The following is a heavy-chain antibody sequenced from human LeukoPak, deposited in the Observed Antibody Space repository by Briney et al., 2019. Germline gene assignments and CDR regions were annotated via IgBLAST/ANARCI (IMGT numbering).Heavy chain of an antibody. V-gene: IGHV4-59*01. CDR1: GGSISSYY. D-gene: IGHD3-22*01. CDR3: ARHAYDSSGYYVVPDY. Sequence: SETLSLTCTVSGGSISSYYWSWIRQPPGKGLEWIGYIYYSGSTNYNPSLKSRVTISVDTSKNQFSLKLSSVTAADTAVYYCARHAYDSSGYYVVPDYWGQGTLVTVSS. J-gene: IGHJ4*02. CDR2: IYYSGST.